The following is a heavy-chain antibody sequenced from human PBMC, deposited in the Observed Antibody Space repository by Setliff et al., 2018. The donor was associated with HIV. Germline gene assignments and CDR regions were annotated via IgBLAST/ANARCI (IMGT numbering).Heavy chain of an antibody. CDR3: ARAPGPYGDYNWFDP. J-gene: IGHJ5*02. D-gene: IGHD4-17*01. CDR2: IYHTGSS. CDR1: GYSISSGYY. Sequence: TSETLSLTCAVSGYSISSGYYWGWIRQSPGKGLEWIGNIYHTGSSYYNPSLNDRATISLDTSKNQFSLKLSSVTAADTAVYYCARAPGPYGDYNWFDPWGQGALVTVSS. V-gene: IGHV4-38-2*01.